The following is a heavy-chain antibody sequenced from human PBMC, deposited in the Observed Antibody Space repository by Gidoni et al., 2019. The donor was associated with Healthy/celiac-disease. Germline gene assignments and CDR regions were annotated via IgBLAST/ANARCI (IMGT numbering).Heavy chain of an antibody. CDR1: GYSISSGYY. CDR3: ARDFGYGLGAFDI. D-gene: IGHD3-22*01. Sequence: QVQLQESGPGLVKPSETLSLTCAVSGYSISSGYYWGWIRQPPGKGLEWIGSIYHSGSTYYNPSLKSRVTISVDTSKNQFSLKLSSVTAADTAVYYCARDFGYGLGAFDIWGQGTMVTVSS. CDR2: IYHSGST. J-gene: IGHJ3*02. V-gene: IGHV4-38-2*02.